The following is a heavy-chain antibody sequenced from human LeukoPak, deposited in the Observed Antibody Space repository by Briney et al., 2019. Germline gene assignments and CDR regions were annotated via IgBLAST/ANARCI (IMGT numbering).Heavy chain of an antibody. Sequence: GESLKISCKGSGYSFTNYWIGWVRQMPGKGLEWMGIMYPGDSNTRYSPSFQGQVTISADKSITTAYLQWSSLKASDTAMYYCMRLNYYDSGSYYNVNYNWFDPWGQGTLVTVS. CDR1: GYSFTNYW. CDR3: MRLNYYDSGSYYNVNYNWFDP. CDR2: MYPGDSNT. V-gene: IGHV5-51*01. D-gene: IGHD3-10*01. J-gene: IGHJ5*02.